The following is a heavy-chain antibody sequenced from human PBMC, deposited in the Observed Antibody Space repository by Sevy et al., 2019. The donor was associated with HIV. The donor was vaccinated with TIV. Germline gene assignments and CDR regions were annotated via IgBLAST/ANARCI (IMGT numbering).Heavy chain of an antibody. J-gene: IGHJ6*02. D-gene: IGHD3-3*01. CDR2: INHAGST. V-gene: IGHV4-34*01. CDR1: GGSFDTYY. CDR3: ARRSLGVRILESSKGMDV. Sequence: SETLSLTCAVYGGSFDTYYWTWIRQPPGKGLEWIGEINHAGSTNYNPSLRSRVTISVDTSRNQFSLQVNSVTAADTAAYYCARRSLGVRILESSKGMDVWGQGTTVTVSS.